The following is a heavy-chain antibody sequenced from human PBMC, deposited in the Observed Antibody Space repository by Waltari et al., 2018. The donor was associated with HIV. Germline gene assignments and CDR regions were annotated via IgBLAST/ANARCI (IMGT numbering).Heavy chain of an antibody. V-gene: IGHV4-59*01. D-gene: IGHD3-10*01. Sequence: QVQLQESGPGLLKPSETLSLACSVSGDSMTSYYCAWIRQPPGKGLGWIGYIYSSGSARYSPSLQSRLTISVDTSKNQFSLKLSSVTAADTAVYYCARYGSGHRHFGYWGQGTLVIVSS. J-gene: IGHJ4*02. CDR2: IYSSGSA. CDR1: GDSMTSYY. CDR3: ARYGSGHRHFGY.